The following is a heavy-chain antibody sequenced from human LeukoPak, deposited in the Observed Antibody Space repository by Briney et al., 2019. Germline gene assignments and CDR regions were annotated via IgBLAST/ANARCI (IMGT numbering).Heavy chain of an antibody. CDR2: INSDRYRNTI. D-gene: IGHD4-17*01. J-gene: IGHJ4*02. Sequence: GGSLRLSCAASGFTLSSYSMNWVRRAPGKGLEWISYINSDRYRNTIYYADTVKGRFTISRDNAKSSLYLQSNSLRDEDTAIYYCARDRDYAFDYWGQGTLVTVSS. V-gene: IGHV3-48*02. CDR1: GFTLSSYS. CDR3: ARDRDYAFDY.